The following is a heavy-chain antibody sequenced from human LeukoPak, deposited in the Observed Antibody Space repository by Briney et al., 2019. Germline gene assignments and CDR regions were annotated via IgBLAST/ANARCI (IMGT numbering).Heavy chain of an antibody. CDR2: ISSSGSHM. CDR3: ARTYSSGWYGGDAFDI. Sequence: PGGSLRLSCAASGFTFSSYSMNWVRQAPGKGLEWVSSISSSGSHMYYADSVKGRFTISRDNAKNSLYLQMNSLRAEDTAVYYCARTYSSGWYGGDAFDIWGQGTMVTVSS. CDR1: GFTFSSYS. V-gene: IGHV3-21*01. D-gene: IGHD6-19*01. J-gene: IGHJ3*02.